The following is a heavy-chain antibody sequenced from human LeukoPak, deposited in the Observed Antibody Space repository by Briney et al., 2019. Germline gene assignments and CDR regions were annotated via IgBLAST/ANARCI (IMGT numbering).Heavy chain of an antibody. CDR2: ISGSGGST. J-gene: IGHJ6*02. CDR3: AKGGRLRYFDERVGYYGMDV. V-gene: IGHV3-23*01. D-gene: IGHD3-9*01. CDR1: GFTFSSYA. Sequence: PGGSLRLSCAASGFTFSSYAMTWVRQAPGKGLEWVSAISGSGGSTYYADSVKGRFTISRDNSRNTLYLQMSSLRAEDTAVYYCAKGGRLRYFDERVGYYGMDVWGQGTTVTVSS.